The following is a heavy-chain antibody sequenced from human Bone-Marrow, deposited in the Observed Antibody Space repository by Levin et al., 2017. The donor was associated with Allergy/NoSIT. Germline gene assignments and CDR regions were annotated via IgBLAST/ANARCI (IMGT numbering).Heavy chain of an antibody. Sequence: GGSLRLSCAASGFTVSSNYMSWVRQAPGKGLEWVSVIYSGGSTYYADSVKGRFTISRDNSKNTLYLQMNSLRAADTAVYYCARVGYYYYGMDVWGQGTTVTVSS. V-gene: IGHV3-53*01. CDR2: IYSGGST. CDR3: ARVGYYYYGMDV. J-gene: IGHJ6*02. CDR1: GFTVSSNY.